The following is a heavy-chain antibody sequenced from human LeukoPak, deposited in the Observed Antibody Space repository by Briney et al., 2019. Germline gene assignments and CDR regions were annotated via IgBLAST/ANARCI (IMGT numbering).Heavy chain of an antibody. V-gene: IGHV3-73*01. D-gene: IGHD5-18*01. Sequence: GGSLRLSCAAAGFTFSGSALHWVRQASGKGLEWVGRIRSTANGYATAYAAQVKGRFTISRDDSKNTAYLQMDSLKTEDTAVYYCTTETDTTMVYAVSYYMDVWGKGTTVTVSS. CDR1: GFTFSGSA. CDR2: IRSTANGYAT. CDR3: TTETDTTMVYAVSYYMDV. J-gene: IGHJ6*03.